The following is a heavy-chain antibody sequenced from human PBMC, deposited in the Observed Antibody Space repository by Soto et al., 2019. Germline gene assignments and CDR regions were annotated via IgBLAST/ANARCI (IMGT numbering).Heavy chain of an antibody. D-gene: IGHD1-26*01. CDR2: IVNSGDNT. J-gene: IGHJ6*02. CDR3: AKAMSGNYYFYYGLDV. V-gene: IGHV3-23*01. Sequence: EVQLLESGGGLVQPGGSLRLSCAASGFTFSFYVMTWVRQSPGKGLECISTIVNSGDNTYYADSVKGRITISRDSSKSTLYLQMNSLRAEDTAVYYCAKAMSGNYYFYYGLDVWGQGTTVTVSS. CDR1: GFTFSFYV.